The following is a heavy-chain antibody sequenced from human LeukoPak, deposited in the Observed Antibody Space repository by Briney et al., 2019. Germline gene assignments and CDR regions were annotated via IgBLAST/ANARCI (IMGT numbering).Heavy chain of an antibody. CDR3: ARYIAAHQNWFDP. CDR1: GGSFSGYY. Sequence: SETLSLACAVYGGSFSGYYWSWIRQPPGKGLEWIGEINHSGSTNYNPSLKSRVTISVDTSKNQFSLKLSSVTAADTAGYYCARYIAAHQNWFDPWGQGTLVTVSS. CDR2: INHSGST. J-gene: IGHJ5*02. V-gene: IGHV4-34*01. D-gene: IGHD6-6*01.